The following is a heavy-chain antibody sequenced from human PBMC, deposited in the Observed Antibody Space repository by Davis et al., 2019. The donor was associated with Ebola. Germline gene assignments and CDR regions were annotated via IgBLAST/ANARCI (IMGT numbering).Heavy chain of an antibody. CDR2: IYHSGST. Sequence: MPSETLSLTCTVSGYSISSGYYWGWIRQPPGKGLEWIGSIYHSGSTYYNPSLKSRVTISVDTSKNQFSLKLSSVTAADTAVYYCARVNRYYDSSGYYPPYWYFDLWGRGTLVTVSS. J-gene: IGHJ2*01. CDR3: ARVNRYYDSSGYYPPYWYFDL. CDR1: GYSISSGYY. D-gene: IGHD3-22*01. V-gene: IGHV4-38-2*02.